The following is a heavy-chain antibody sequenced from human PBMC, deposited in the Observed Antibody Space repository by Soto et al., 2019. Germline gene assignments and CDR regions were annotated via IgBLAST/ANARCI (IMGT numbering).Heavy chain of an antibody. V-gene: IGHV4-39*01. CDR1: GGSISSSSYY. CDR3: ASRKREEDCSANSCYVRY. J-gene: IGHJ4*02. D-gene: IGHD2-2*01. CDR2: VSYSGST. Sequence: SETLSLTCTVSGGSISSSSYYWGCIRQPPGKGLEWIGSVSYSGSTYYNPSLKSRVSIFVDTPENQLSLKLSSVTAADTAIYYCASRKREEDCSANSCYVRYWGQGTLVTVSS.